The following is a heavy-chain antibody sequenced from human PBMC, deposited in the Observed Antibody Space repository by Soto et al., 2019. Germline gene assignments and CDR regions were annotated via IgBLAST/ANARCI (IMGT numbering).Heavy chain of an antibody. CDR1: GYTFTGYY. V-gene: IGHV1-2*04. CDR3: ARDGESIAAAGTRYGMDV. D-gene: IGHD6-13*01. Sequence: QVQLVQSGAEVKKPGASVKVSCKASGYTFTGYYMHWVRQAPGQGLEWMGWINPKNGGTNYAQKFQGWVTMTRDTSISTAYMELSRLRSDDTAVYYCARDGESIAAAGTRYGMDVWGQGTTVTVSS. J-gene: IGHJ6*02. CDR2: INPKNGGT.